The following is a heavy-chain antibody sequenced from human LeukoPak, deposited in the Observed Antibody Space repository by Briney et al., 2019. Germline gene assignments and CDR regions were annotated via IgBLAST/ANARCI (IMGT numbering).Heavy chain of an antibody. Sequence: SETLSLTCTVSGGSINSYYWSWIRQPPGKGLEWIGYIYYSGSTNYNPSLKSRVTTSVDSSKNQFSLKLSSVTAADTAVYYCARDSVAVAGDRAFDIWGHGTMVTVSS. CDR1: GGSINSYY. J-gene: IGHJ3*02. CDR2: IYYSGST. D-gene: IGHD2-15*01. V-gene: IGHV4-59*01. CDR3: ARDSVAVAGDRAFDI.